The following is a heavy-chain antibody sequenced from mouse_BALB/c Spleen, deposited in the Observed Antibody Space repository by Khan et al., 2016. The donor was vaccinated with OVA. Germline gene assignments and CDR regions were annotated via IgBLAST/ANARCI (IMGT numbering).Heavy chain of an antibody. CDR2: INPKNGVT. CDR1: GYTFTEYT. V-gene: IGHV1-18*01. CDR3: ARDAGRY. Sequence: EVQLQESGPELVKPGASVKISCTTSGYTFTEYTLHWVKQSHGKSLEWIGVINPKNGVTSYNQKFKGKATLTVDKSSSTAYMEFRSLPSEDSAVYYCARDAGRYWGQGTSVTVSS. D-gene: IGHD3-3*01. J-gene: IGHJ4*01.